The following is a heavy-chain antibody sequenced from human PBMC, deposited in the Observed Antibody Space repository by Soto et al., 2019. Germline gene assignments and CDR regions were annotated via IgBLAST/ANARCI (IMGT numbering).Heavy chain of an antibody. D-gene: IGHD4-17*01. CDR3: AITYGDYVTGYYYGMDV. CDR1: GYSFTSYW. V-gene: IGHV5-10-1*01. CDR2: IDPSDSYT. J-gene: IGHJ6*02. Sequence: PGESLKISCKGSGYSFTSYWISWVRQMPGKGLEWMGRIDPSDSYTNYSPSFQGHVTISADKSISTAYLQWSSLKASDTAMYYCAITYGDYVTGYYYGMDVWGQGTTVTVSS.